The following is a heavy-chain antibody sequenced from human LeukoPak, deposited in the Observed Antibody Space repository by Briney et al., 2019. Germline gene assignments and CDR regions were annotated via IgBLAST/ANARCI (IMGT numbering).Heavy chain of an antibody. CDR3: AKDSPEISGYFDY. D-gene: IGHD1-26*01. V-gene: IGHV3-74*01. CDR2: INSDGSST. CDR1: GFTFSSYW. Sequence: GGSLRLSCAASGFTFSSYWMHWVRQAPGKGLVWVSRINSDGSSTSYADSVKGRFTISRDNSKNTLYLQMNSLRAEDTAVYYCAKDSPEISGYFDYWGQGTLVTVSS. J-gene: IGHJ4*02.